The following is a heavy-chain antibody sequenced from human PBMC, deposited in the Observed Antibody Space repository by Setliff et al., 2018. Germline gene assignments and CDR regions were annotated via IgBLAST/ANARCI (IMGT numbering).Heavy chain of an antibody. CDR2: IRKKTNSYTT. V-gene: IGHV3-72*01. CDR3: IKEGGRILDNWFAP. D-gene: IGHD3-9*01. CDR1: GFTFSDYY. J-gene: IGHJ5*02. Sequence: GGSLRLSCAASGFTFSDYYMDWVRQAPGKGLEWVARIRKKTNSYTTEYAASVNGRFAISRDDSKNSLYLQMNSLKTEDTAVYYCIKEGGRILDNWFAPWGQGTLVTSPQ.